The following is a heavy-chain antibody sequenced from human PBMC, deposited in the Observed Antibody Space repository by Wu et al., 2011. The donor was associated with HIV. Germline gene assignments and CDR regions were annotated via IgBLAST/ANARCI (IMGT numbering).Heavy chain of an antibody. D-gene: IGHD3-3*01. V-gene: IGHV1-69*08. Sequence: QVQLVQSGADVKKPGSSVKVSCEASGGTFATYSVIWVRQAPGQGLEWMGRIIPILNTPNYAPKFQGRITIAADRASRSVYMELSTLTFEDTAMYYCATRQTPYYDVLEERVASAGENDASDIWGRGDNGHRSLQ. CDR2: IIPILNTP. CDR3: ATRQTPYYDVLEERVASAGENDASDI. CDR1: GGTFATYS. J-gene: IGHJ3*02.